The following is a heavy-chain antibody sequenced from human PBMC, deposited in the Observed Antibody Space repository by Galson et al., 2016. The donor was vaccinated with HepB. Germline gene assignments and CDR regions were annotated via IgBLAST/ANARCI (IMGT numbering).Heavy chain of an antibody. CDR2: ISGDGVHT. D-gene: IGHD1-26*01. CDR3: AKGGDYDY. CDR1: GFTFSESA. J-gene: IGHJ4*02. V-gene: IGHV3-23*01. Sequence: SLRLSCAASGFTFSESAMSWVRQAPGKGLEWVSAISGDGVHTYYADSVKGRFTISRDISKNTLFLQMNSLRAEDTAVYYCAKGGDYDYWGQGTLVTVSS.